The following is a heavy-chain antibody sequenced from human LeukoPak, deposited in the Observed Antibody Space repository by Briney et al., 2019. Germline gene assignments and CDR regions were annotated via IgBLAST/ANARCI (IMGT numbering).Heavy chain of an antibody. Sequence: GGSLRLSCAAPVLTFTNYWMHWVRQAPGKGLESVAYIHPDGTEKYYMESLRGRFAISRDNAKNSLYLQMSNLRDEDTAVYYCTSRYDFWSGYFQGYYFDFWGQGSLVTVSS. CDR3: TSRYDFWSGYFQGYYFDF. D-gene: IGHD3-3*01. J-gene: IGHJ4*02. CDR2: IHPDGTEK. CDR1: VLTFTNYW. V-gene: IGHV3-7*01.